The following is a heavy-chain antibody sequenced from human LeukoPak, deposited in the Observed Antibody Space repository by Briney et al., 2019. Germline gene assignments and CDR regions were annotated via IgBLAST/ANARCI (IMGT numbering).Heavy chain of an antibody. CDR1: GGTFTNYA. J-gene: IGHJ3*02. CDR3: ARSSAYYNEADI. CDR2: IIPILDVT. Sequence: ASVKVSCKASGGTFTNYAINWVRQAPGQGLEWMGRIIPILDVTNYAQKFQGRVTITADQSTSTAYMELSSLRSEDTAVYYCARSSAYYNEADIWGQGTMVTVSS. D-gene: IGHD1-26*01. V-gene: IGHV1-69*04.